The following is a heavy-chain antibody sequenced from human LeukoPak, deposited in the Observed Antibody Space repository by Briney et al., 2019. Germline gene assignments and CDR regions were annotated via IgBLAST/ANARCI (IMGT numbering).Heavy chain of an antibody. J-gene: IGHJ3*02. Sequence: KPSETLSLTCTVSGGSISSYYWSWIRQPPGKGLEWIGYIYYSGSTNYNPSLKSRVTISVDTSKNQFSLKLSSVTAADTAVYYCARDHEYAFDIRGQGTMVTVSS. CDR2: IYYSGST. CDR3: ARDHEYAFDI. D-gene: IGHD2-2*01. CDR1: GGSISSYY. V-gene: IGHV4-59*01.